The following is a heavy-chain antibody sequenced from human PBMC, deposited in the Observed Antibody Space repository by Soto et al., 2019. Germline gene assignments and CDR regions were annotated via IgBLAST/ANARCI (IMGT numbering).Heavy chain of an antibody. Sequence: PGGSLRLSCAASGFNLSNYRMKWVRQAPGKGLEWVSSIGSRSSHIYFVDSVRGRFTISRDNAKNSLYLQMNSLRAEDTAVYYCARERYCTNGVCLTYGMDVWGQGTTVTVSS. V-gene: IGHV3-21*01. J-gene: IGHJ6*02. D-gene: IGHD2-8*01. CDR3: ARERYCTNGVCLTYGMDV. CDR2: IGSRSSHI. CDR1: GFNLSNYR.